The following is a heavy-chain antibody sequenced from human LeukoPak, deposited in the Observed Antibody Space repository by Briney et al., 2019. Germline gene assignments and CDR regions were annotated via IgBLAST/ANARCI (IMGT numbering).Heavy chain of an antibody. D-gene: IGHD2-2*01. CDR3: ARRIVGDCSSTSCSTGDDY. Sequence: SETLSLTCTVSGGSISSGGYYWSWIRQPPGKGLEWIGYIYHSGSTYYNPSLKSRVTISVDRSKNQFSLKLSSVTAADTAVYYCARRIVGDCSSTSCSTGDDYWGQGTLVTVSS. J-gene: IGHJ4*02. V-gene: IGHV4-30-2*01. CDR2: IYHSGST. CDR1: GGSISSGGYY.